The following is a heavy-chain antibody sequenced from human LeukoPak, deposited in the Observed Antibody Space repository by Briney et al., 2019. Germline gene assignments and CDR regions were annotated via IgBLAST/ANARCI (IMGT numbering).Heavy chain of an antibody. V-gene: IGHV3-7*01. D-gene: IGHD6-19*01. CDR1: GFTFSSYW. J-gene: IGHJ4*02. CDR3: AGKVGKYSGWYNY. Sequence: GGSLRLSCAASGFTFSSYWMSWVRQAPGKGLEWVANINQDGSGEYYVDSVKGRFTISRDNAKNSVSLQMNSLRAEDTAMYYCAGKVGKYSGWYNYWGQGTLVTVSS. CDR2: INQDGSGE.